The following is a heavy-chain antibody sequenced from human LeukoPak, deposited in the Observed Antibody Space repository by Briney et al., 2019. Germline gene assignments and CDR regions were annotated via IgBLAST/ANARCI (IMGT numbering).Heavy chain of an antibody. CDR1: GGSFSGYY. CDR2: INHSGST. D-gene: IGHD2-2*02. Sequence: SETLSLTCAVSGGSFSGYYWSWIRQPPGKGLEWIGEINHSGSTNYNPSLKSRVTISVDTSKNQFSLKLSSVTAADTAVYYCARVVVPAAIDAFDIWGQGTMVTVSS. J-gene: IGHJ3*02. CDR3: ARVVVPAAIDAFDI. V-gene: IGHV4-34*01.